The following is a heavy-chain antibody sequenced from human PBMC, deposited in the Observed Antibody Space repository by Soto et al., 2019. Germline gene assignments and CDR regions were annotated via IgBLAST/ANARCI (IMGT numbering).Heavy chain of an antibody. Sequence: PGESLKISCKGSGYSFTSYWIGWVRQMPGKGLEWMGIIYPGDSDTRYSPSFQGQVTISADKSISTAYLQWSSLKASDTAMYYCARLIVEVPAAPSSASVSYMDVWGKGPTVTVSS. V-gene: IGHV5-51*01. D-gene: IGHD2-2*01. J-gene: IGHJ6*03. CDR3: ARLIVEVPAAPSSASVSYMDV. CDR1: GYSFTSYW. CDR2: IYPGDSDT.